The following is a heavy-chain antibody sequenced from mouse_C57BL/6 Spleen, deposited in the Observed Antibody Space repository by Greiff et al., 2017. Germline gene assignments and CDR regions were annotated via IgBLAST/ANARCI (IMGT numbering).Heavy chain of an antibody. V-gene: IGHV5-9*01. CDR1: GFTFSSYT. CDR2: ISGGGGNT. Sequence: EVKLVESGGGLVKPGGSLKLSCAASGFTFSSYTMSWVRQTPEKRLEWVATISGGGGNTYYPDSVKGRFTISRDNAKNTLYLQMSSLRSEDTALYYCARTPFTTVVRWYFDVWGTGTTVTVSS. CDR3: ARTPFTTVVRWYFDV. D-gene: IGHD1-1*01. J-gene: IGHJ1*03.